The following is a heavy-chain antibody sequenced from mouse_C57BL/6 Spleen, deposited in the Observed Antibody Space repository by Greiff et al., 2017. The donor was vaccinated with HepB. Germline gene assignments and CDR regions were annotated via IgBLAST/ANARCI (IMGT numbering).Heavy chain of an antibody. V-gene: IGHV5-9*01. Sequence: EVKLMESGGGLVKPGGSLKLSCAASGFTFSSYTMSWVRQTPEKRLEWVATISGGGGNTYYPDSVKGRFTISRDNAKNTLYLQMSSLRSEDTALYYCARQITTVVVFGYWGQGTTLTVSS. J-gene: IGHJ2*01. CDR2: ISGGGGNT. CDR1: GFTFSSYT. D-gene: IGHD1-1*01. CDR3: ARQITTVVVFGY.